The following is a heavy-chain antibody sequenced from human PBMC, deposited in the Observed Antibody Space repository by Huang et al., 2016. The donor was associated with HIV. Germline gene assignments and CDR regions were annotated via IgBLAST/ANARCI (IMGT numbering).Heavy chain of an antibody. Sequence: EVLLVQSGAELKEPGESLKISCSASGYGFSNYWIGWVRQKHGKGLEWVGIIYPRDSETKYSPSFDGQVTISADKSTRTAYLQWESLKAPDTAIYFCARQVDGFRSHFDFWGQGTLVSVSS. CDR1: GYGFSNYW. D-gene: IGHD5-18*01. J-gene: IGHJ4*02. V-gene: IGHV5-51*01. CDR3: ARQVDGFRSHFDF. CDR2: IYPRDSET.